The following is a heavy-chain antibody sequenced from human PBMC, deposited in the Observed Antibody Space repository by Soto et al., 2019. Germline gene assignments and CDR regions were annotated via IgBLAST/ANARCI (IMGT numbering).Heavy chain of an antibody. CDR1: GFTFSSYD. V-gene: IGHV3-13*01. J-gene: IGHJ6*02. CDR3: ARVRFYDPYSSYGMDV. D-gene: IGHD6-13*01. CDR2: IGTAGET. Sequence: GGSLRLSCAASGFTFSSYDMHWVRQATGKGLEWVSAIGTAGETYYPGSVKGRLTISRENAKNSLYLQMNSLRAEDTAVYYCARVRFYDPYSSYGMDVWGQGTTVTVSS.